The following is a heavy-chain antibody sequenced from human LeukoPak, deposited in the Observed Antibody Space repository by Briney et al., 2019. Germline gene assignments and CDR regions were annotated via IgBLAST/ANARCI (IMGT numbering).Heavy chain of an antibody. V-gene: IGHV3-23*01. CDR3: ARHIGSVWYDYYFDY. CDR2: ISGSGGST. Sequence: GGSLRLSCAASGFTFSSYAMSWVRQAPGKGLEWVSGISGSGGSTYYADSVKGRFTISRDDSKNTLYLQMNSLRAEDTAVYYCARHIGSVWYDYYFDYWGQGTLVTVSS. CDR1: GFTFSSYA. J-gene: IGHJ4*02. D-gene: IGHD6-19*01.